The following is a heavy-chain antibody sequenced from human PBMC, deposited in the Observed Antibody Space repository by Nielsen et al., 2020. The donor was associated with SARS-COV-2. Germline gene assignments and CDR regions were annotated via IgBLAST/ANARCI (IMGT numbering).Heavy chain of an antibody. J-gene: IGHJ6*02. CDR2: ISYDGSNK. D-gene: IGHD2-8*02. CDR3: ARDGAGGAATDYYYYGMDV. CDR1: GFTFSSYA. V-gene: IGHV3-30*04. Sequence: GESLKISCAASGFTFSSYAMHWVRQAPGKGLEWVAVISYDGSNKYYADSVKGRFTISRDNSKNTLYLQMNSLRAEDTAVYYCARDGAGGAATDYYYYGMDVWGQGTTVTVSS.